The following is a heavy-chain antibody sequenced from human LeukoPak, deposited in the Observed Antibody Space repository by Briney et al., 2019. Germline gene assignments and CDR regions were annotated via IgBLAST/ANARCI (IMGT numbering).Heavy chain of an antibody. CDR3: ARGPRYCSSTSCYKEAEFYFDY. V-gene: IGHV3-23*01. CDR2: ISSGGST. CDR1: GFTFNNYA. D-gene: IGHD2-2*02. J-gene: IGHJ4*02. Sequence: PGGSLRLSCAAAGFTFNNYAMSWVRQAPGKGLKWVSGISSGGSTYYADSVKGRFTISRDNSKNTLYLQMNSLRAEDTAVYYCARGPRYCSSTSCYKEAEFYFDYWGQGTLVTVSS.